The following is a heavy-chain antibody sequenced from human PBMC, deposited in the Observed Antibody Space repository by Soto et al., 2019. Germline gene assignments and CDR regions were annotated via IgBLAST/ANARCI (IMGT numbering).Heavy chain of an antibody. CDR2: IYYSGST. D-gene: IGHD6-6*01. CDR1: GGSISSSSHY. Sequence: PSETLSLTCTVSGGSISSSSHYWGWIRQPPGKGLEWIGSIYYSGSTYYNPSLKSRVTISVDTSKNQFSLKLSSVTAADTAVYYCARRSSIAARGAFDYWGQGTLVTVSS. V-gene: IGHV4-39*01. CDR3: ARRSSIAARGAFDY. J-gene: IGHJ4*02.